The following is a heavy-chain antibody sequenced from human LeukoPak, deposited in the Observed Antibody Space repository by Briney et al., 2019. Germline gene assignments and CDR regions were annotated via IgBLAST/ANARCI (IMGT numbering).Heavy chain of an antibody. V-gene: IGHV4-34*01. J-gene: IGHJ4*02. CDR2: INHSGST. D-gene: IGHD3-22*01. CDR3: ARGQYYYDSSGYRQYYFDY. CDR1: GGSFSGYY. Sequence: SETLSLTCAVYGGSFSGYYWSWIRQPPGKGLEWIGEINHSGSTNYNPSLKSRVTISVDTSKNQFSLKLSSVTAADTAVYYCARGQYYYDSSGYRQYYFDYWGQGTLVTVSS.